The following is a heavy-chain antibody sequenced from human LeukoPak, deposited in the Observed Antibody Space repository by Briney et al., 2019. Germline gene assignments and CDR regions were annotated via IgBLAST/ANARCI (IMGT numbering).Heavy chain of an antibody. D-gene: IGHD3-10*01. CDR3: ARSKALWFGELSRRFDY. Sequence: SETLSFTCAVYGGSFSGYYWSWIRQPPGKGLEWIGEINHSGSTNYNPSLKSRVTISVDTSKNQFSLKLSSVTAADTAVYYCARSKALWFGELSRRFDYWGQGTLVTVSS. V-gene: IGHV4-34*01. CDR1: GGSFSGYY. CDR2: INHSGST. J-gene: IGHJ4*02.